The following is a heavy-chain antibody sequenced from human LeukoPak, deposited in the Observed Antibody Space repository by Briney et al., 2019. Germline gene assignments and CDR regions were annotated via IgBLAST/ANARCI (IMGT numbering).Heavy chain of an antibody. CDR3: ARRPLSDGSGSFCSWFDP. CDR1: GGSFSGYY. J-gene: IGHJ5*02. CDR2: INHSGST. D-gene: IGHD3-10*01. Sequence: SETLSLTCAVYGGSFSGYYWSWIRQPPGKGLEWIGEINHSGSTNYNPSLKSRVTISVDTSKNQFAIKLSSVTAADTAVYYCARRPLSDGSGSFCSWFDPWGQGTLVTVSS. V-gene: IGHV4-34*01.